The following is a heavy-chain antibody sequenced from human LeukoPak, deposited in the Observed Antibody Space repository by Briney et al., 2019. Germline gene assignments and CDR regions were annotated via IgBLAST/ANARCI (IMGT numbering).Heavy chain of an antibody. CDR1: GYSFTSYW. Sequence: GESLKISCKGSGYSFTSYWIGWVRQMPGKGLEWMGIIYPGDSDTRYSPSFQGQVTISASKSISTAYLQWSRLKASDTAMYYCAKLGYDSSGYYRGNFDYWGQGTLVTVSS. CDR3: AKLGYDSSGYYRGNFDY. D-gene: IGHD3-22*01. V-gene: IGHV5-51*01. CDR2: IYPGDSDT. J-gene: IGHJ4*02.